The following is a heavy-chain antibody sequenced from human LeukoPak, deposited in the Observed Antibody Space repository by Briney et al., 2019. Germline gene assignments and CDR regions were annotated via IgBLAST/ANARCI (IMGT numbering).Heavy chain of an antibody. Sequence: ASVKVSCKASGYTFTSYYIHWVRQAPGQGLEWMGIINPSGGSTSYAQKFQGRVTMTRDMSTSTVYMELSSLRSEDTAVYYCARDWSYYDRSGYYYPLDPWGQGTLVTVSS. CDR1: GYTFTSYY. D-gene: IGHD3-22*01. CDR3: ARDWSYYDRSGYYYPLDP. V-gene: IGHV1-46*01. J-gene: IGHJ5*02. CDR2: INPSGGST.